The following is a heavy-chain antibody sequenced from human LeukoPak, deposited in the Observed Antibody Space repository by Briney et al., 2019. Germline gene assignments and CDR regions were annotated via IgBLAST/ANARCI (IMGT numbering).Heavy chain of an antibody. Sequence: GASVMVSCKASGYTFTSYGISWVRQAPGQGLEWMGWISAYNGNTNYAQKLQGRVTMTRDMSTSTVYMELSSLRSENTAVYYCARDPRRYYGSGSYPTGWFDPWGQGTLVTVSS. CDR2: ISAYNGNT. CDR1: GYTFTSYG. D-gene: IGHD3-10*01. CDR3: ARDPRRYYGSGSYPTGWFDP. J-gene: IGHJ5*02. V-gene: IGHV1-18*01.